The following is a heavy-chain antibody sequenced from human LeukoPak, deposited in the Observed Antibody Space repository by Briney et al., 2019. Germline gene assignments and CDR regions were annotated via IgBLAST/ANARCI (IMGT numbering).Heavy chain of an antibody. CDR1: GFNFRSYA. J-gene: IGHJ4*02. D-gene: IGHD6-19*01. Sequence: PGGSLIVSCAASGFNFRSYAMSWVRQAPGKGLEWVSTVTGGAVATYYADSVRGRHTISRDNSKNTLYLQMNSLRAEDTAVYYCARDSPLKGYNSGWATNSFDFWGQGTLVTVSS. CDR3: ARDSPLKGYNSGWATNSFDF. V-gene: IGHV3-23*01. CDR2: VTGGAVAT.